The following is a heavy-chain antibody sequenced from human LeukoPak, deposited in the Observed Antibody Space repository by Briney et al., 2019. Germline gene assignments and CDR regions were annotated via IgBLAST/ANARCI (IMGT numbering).Heavy chain of an antibody. D-gene: IGHD3-22*01. V-gene: IGHV4-59*12. CDR1: GVSISSYH. CDR2: IYNSGST. J-gene: IGHJ4*02. CDR3: ARFDSSGYYHYFDY. Sequence: SETLSLTCTVSGVSISSYHWSWIRQPPVKGLEWIGYIYNSGSTNYNPSLKSRVTISVDRSKNQFSLKLSSVTAADTAVYYCARFDSSGYYHYFDYWGQGTLVTVSS.